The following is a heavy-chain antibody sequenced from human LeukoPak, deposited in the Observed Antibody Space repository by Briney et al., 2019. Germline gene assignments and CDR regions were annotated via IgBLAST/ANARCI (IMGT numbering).Heavy chain of an antibody. CDR3: ARRGSGSYRY. CDR1: GGSFSGYY. J-gene: IGHJ4*02. Sequence: PSETLSLTCAVHGGSFSGYYWSWIRQPPGKGLEWIGEINHSGSTNYNPSLKSRVTISVDTSKNQFSLKLSSVTAADTAVYYCARRGSGSYRYWGQGTLVTVSS. CDR2: INHSGST. D-gene: IGHD3-10*01. V-gene: IGHV4-34*01.